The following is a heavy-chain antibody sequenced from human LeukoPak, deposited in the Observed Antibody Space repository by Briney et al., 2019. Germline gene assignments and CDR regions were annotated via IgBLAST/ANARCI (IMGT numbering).Heavy chain of an antibody. CDR3: ARAFRTNPGR. J-gene: IGHJ4*02. CDR2: ISGSGGST. V-gene: IGHV3-23*01. CDR1: GFTFSSYA. Sequence: GGSLRLSCAASGFTFSSYAMSWVRQAPGKGLEWVSAISGSGGSTYYADSAKGRFTISRDNAKNSLYLQMNSLRAEDTAVYYCARAFRTNPGRWGQGTLVTVSS. D-gene: IGHD3/OR15-3a*01.